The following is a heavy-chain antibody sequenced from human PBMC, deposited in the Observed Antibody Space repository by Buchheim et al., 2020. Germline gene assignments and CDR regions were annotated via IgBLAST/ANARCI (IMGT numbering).Heavy chain of an antibody. V-gene: IGHV1-46*01. D-gene: IGHD6-13*01. CDR3: ARDGDSSSEKPNWFDP. J-gene: IGHJ5*02. Sequence: QVQLVQSGAEVKKPGASVKVSCKASGYTFTSYYMHWVRQAPGQGLEWMGIINPSGGSTSYAQKFQGRVPMTRDTPPSSVHMELSSLRSEDTAVYYCARDGDSSSEKPNWFDPWGQGTL. CDR1: GYTFTSYY. CDR2: INPSGGST.